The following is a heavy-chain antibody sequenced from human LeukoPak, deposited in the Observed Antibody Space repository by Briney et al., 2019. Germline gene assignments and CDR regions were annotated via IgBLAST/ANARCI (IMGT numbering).Heavy chain of an antibody. Sequence: SETLSLTRAVYGGSFSGYYWSWIRQPPGTGLEWIGEINHSGSTNYNPSLKSRVTISVDTSKNQFSLKLSSVTAADTAVYYCARVGYCSGGSCPGAFDIWGQGTMVTVSS. V-gene: IGHV4-34*01. J-gene: IGHJ3*02. CDR1: GGSFSGYY. CDR3: ARVGYCSGGSCPGAFDI. D-gene: IGHD2-15*01. CDR2: INHSGST.